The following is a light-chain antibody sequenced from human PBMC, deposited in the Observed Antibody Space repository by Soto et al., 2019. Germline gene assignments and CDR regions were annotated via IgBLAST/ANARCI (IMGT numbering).Light chain of an antibody. CDR1: QSVSSSY. CDR2: GAS. J-gene: IGKJ4*01. V-gene: IGKV3-20*01. CDR3: QQYGSSPLT. Sequence: EIVLTQSPGTLSLSPGERATRSCRASQSVSSSYLAGYLQKPGQAPRLLMYGASNRATGIQDRFSGSGSGTDFNLTISRLEPEDFAVYYCQQYGSSPLTFGGGTKVEIK.